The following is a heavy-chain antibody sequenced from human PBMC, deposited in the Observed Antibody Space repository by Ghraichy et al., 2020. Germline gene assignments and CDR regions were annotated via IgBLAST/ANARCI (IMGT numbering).Heavy chain of an antibody. CDR1: GGSVSSGSYY. Sequence: SETLSLTCTVSGGSVSSGSYYWSWIRQPPGKGLEWIGYIYYSGSTNYNPSLKSRVTISVDTSKNQFSLKLSSVTAADTAVYYCARDHYDFWSGYYYYYGMDVWGQGTTVTVSS. V-gene: IGHV4-61*01. D-gene: IGHD3-3*01. CDR3: ARDHYDFWSGYYYYYGMDV. CDR2: IYYSGST. J-gene: IGHJ6*02.